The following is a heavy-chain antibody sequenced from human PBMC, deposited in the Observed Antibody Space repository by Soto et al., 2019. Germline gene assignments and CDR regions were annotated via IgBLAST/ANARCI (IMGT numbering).Heavy chain of an antibody. J-gene: IGHJ6*02. CDR1: GFTFSTYA. D-gene: IGHD3-10*01. CDR2: ISGSGGTT. CDR3: AKVCGSGSYSALYYYYGMDV. V-gene: IGHV3-23*01. Sequence: PVGSLRLSCAASGFTFSTYAMSWVRQAPGKGLEWVSGISGSGGTTYYADSVKGRFTISRDNSKNRQYLQMNSLRAEDTAVYYCAKVCGSGSYSALYYYYGMDVWGHGTTVTVSS.